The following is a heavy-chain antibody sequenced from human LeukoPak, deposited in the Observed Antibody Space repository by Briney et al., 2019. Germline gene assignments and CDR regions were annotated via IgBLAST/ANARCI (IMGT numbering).Heavy chain of an antibody. CDR1: GGSISSSSYY. CDR3: ARGDIVATTIYDY. D-gene: IGHD5-12*01. V-gene: IGHV4-39*07. CDR2: IYYSGST. Sequence: SETLSLTCTVPGGSISSSSYYWGWIRQPPGKGLEWIGSIYYSGSTYYNPSLKSRVTISVDTSKNQFSLKLSSVTAADTAVYYCARGDIVATTIYDYWGQGTLVTVSS. J-gene: IGHJ4*02.